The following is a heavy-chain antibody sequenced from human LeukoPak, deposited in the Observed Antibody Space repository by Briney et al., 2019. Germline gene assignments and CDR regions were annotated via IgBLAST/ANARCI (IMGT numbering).Heavy chain of an antibody. Sequence: ASVKVSCKASGYTFTSYDINWVRQATGQGLEWMGWMNPNSGNTGYAQKFQGRVTMTTDTSTRTAYMELRSLRSDDTAVYYCARDGVGLWSSLKIYYYFYYMDVWGKGTTVTVSS. CDR2: MNPNSGNT. D-gene: IGHD3-3*01. V-gene: IGHV1-8*01. CDR3: ARDGVGLWSSLKIYYYFYYMDV. CDR1: GYTFTSYD. J-gene: IGHJ6*03.